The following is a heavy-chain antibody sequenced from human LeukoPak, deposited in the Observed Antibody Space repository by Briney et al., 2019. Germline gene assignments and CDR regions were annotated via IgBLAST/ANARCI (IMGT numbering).Heavy chain of an antibody. CDR1: GFTFSSYA. Sequence: GGSLRLSCAASGFTFSSYAMSWVPQAPGKGLEWVSAISGSGGNTYYADSVKGRFTISRDNSKNTLYLQMNTLRAEDTAVYYCAKDARAQVDPFHFDYWGQGTLVTVSS. D-gene: IGHD2/OR15-2a*01. V-gene: IGHV3-23*01. J-gene: IGHJ4*02. CDR3: AKDARAQVDPFHFDY. CDR2: ISGSGGNT.